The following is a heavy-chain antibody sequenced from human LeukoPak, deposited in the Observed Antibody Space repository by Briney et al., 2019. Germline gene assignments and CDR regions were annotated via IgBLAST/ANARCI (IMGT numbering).Heavy chain of an antibody. CDR1: GLSFSGYY. J-gene: IGHJ6*03. D-gene: IGHD6-13*01. CDR2: INHSGST. Sequence: SETLSLTCAVYGLSFSGYYWIWMRQPPGKGLEWIGEINHSGSTNYNPSLKSRVTISVDTSKNQFSLKLSSVTAADTAVYYCASDSSSWSGVDYYMDVWGKGTTVTIS. V-gene: IGHV4-34*01. CDR3: ASDSSSWSGVDYYMDV.